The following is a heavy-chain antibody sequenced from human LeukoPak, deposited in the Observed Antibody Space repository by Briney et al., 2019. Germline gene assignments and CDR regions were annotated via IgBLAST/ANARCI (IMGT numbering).Heavy chain of an antibody. CDR2: INSDGSST. Sequence: GGSLRLSCAASGFTFNNYWMHWVRQAPGKGLVWVSRINSDGSSTCYADSVKGRFTISRDNAKKTLYLQMNSLRADDTAVYYCAGQYFGFDYWGQGTLVTVSS. D-gene: IGHD2/OR15-2a*01. CDR1: GFTFNNYW. V-gene: IGHV3-74*01. J-gene: IGHJ4*02. CDR3: AGQYFGFDY.